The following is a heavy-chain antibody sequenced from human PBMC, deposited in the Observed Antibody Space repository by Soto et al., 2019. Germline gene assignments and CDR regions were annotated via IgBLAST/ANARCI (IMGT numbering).Heavy chain of an antibody. CDR3: AKEGRLLLRSFKGRLDY. CDR1: GLTFSSHW. D-gene: IGHD2-15*01. J-gene: IGHJ4*02. CDR2: LSGSGVST. V-gene: IGHV3-23*01. Sequence: GGSLRLSCAASGLTFSSHWMNWVRQAPGKGLEWVSALSGSGVSTYYADSVMGRFTISRDNSKNTLYLQMNSLRAEDTAVYYCAKEGRLLLRSFKGRLDYWGQGTLVTVSS.